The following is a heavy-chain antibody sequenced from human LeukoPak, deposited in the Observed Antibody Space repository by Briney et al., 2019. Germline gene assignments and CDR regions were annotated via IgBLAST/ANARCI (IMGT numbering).Heavy chain of an antibody. V-gene: IGHV3-30*02. CDR1: GFTFSSYG. CDR2: IRYDGSNK. CDR3: AKAPPRFGELSPFDY. Sequence: PGGSLRLSRAASGFTFSSYGMHWVRQAPGKGLEWVAFIRYDGSNKYYADSVKGRFTISRDNSKNTLYLQMNSLRAEDTAVYYCAKAPPRFGELSPFDYWGQGTLVTVSS. D-gene: IGHD3-10*01. J-gene: IGHJ4*02.